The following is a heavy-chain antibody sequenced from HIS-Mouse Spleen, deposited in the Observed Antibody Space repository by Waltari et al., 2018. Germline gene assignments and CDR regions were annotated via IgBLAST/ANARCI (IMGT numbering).Heavy chain of an antibody. V-gene: IGHV4-39*07. CDR3: ARVLSGATGAFDI. J-gene: IGHJ3*02. CDR1: GGSISSSSYY. Sequence: QLQLQESGPGLVKPSETLSLTCTVSGGSISSSSYYWGWIRQPPGKGLEWIGSIYYRGRPSCNPALKSRVTISVDTSKNQFSLKLSSVTAADTAVYYCARVLSGATGAFDIWGQGTMVTVSS. CDR2: IYYRGRP. D-gene: IGHD5-12*01.